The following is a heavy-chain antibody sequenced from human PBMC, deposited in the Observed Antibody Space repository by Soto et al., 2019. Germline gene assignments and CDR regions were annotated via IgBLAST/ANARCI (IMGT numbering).Heavy chain of an antibody. J-gene: IGHJ6*04. CDR2: ISSSSSYI. CDR3: ARDPSARKYCSSTSCYRDV. V-gene: IGHV3-21*01. D-gene: IGHD2-2*02. Sequence: GGSLRLSCAASGFTFSSYSMNWVRQAPGKGLEWVSSISSSSSYIYYADSVKGRFTISRDNAKNSLYLQMNSLRAEDTAGYYCARDPSARKYCSSTSCYRDVWGKGTTVTVSS. CDR1: GFTFSSYS.